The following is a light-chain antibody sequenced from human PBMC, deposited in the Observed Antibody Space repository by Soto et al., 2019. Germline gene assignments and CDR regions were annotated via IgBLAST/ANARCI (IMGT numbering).Light chain of an antibody. CDR1: SEHSSYA. V-gene: IGLV4-69*01. J-gene: IGLJ1*01. CDR3: QTWGTGIRV. Sequence: QLVLTQSPSASASLGASVNLTCTLSSEHSSYAIAWHQQQPEKGPRYLMKLNSDGSHTKGDGIPDRFSGSSSGAERYLTISSLQSEDEADYYCQTWGTGIRVFGTGTKLTVL. CDR2: LNSDGSH.